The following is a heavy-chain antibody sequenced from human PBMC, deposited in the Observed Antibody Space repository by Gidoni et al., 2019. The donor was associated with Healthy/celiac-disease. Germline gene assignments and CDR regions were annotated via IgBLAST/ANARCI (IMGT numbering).Heavy chain of an antibody. CDR3: ATDAGANVIPGRYWYFDL. Sequence: QVQLVQSGAEVKKPGASVKVSCKISGYSLTELSMHWVRQAPGKGLEWRGGFDPEDSERIYEQKFQGRVTMTEETSTDTAYMELSSLRSEDTAVYYCATDAGANVIPGRYWYFDLWGRGTLVTVSS. CDR2: FDPEDSER. CDR1: GYSLTELS. D-gene: IGHD2-21*01. V-gene: IGHV1-24*01. J-gene: IGHJ2*01.